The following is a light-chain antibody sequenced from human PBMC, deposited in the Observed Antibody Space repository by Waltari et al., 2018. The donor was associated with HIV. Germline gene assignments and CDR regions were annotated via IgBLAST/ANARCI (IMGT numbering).Light chain of an antibody. Sequence: QSALTQPASVSGSPGQSITISCTGTSSDVGSYNLVSWYQQHPGKAPKLMIYEVSKRPSGVSNRFSGSTSCNTASLTISGLQAEDEADYYCCSYAGSSTLVFGGGTKLTVL. CDR2: EVS. CDR3: CSYAGSSTLV. J-gene: IGLJ2*01. V-gene: IGLV2-23*02. CDR1: SSDVGSYNL.